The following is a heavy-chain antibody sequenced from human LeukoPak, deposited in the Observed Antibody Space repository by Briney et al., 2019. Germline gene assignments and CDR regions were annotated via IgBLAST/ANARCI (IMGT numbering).Heavy chain of an antibody. CDR2: INPSGGST. J-gene: IGHJ4*02. D-gene: IGHD6-19*01. CDR3: ARVRSGWYRYFDY. Sequence: ASVKVSCKASGYTFTSYYMHWARQAPGQGLEWMGIINPSGGSTSYAQKFQGRVTMTRDMSTSTVYMELSSLRSEDTAVYYCARVRSGWYRYFDYWGQGTLVTVSS. V-gene: IGHV1-46*01. CDR1: GYTFTSYY.